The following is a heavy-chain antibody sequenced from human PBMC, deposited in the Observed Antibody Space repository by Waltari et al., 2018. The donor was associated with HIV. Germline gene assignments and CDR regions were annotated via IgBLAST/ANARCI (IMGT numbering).Heavy chain of an antibody. V-gene: IGHV3-7*01. CDR1: GFTFSKFW. D-gene: IGHD2-2*02. CDR3: ASPSIRAGMDV. J-gene: IGHJ6*02. Sequence: EVQLVESGRGLVQPGGSLRLPCAASGFTFSKFWMSWVRQAPGKGMEWLANIKQDGSEKYDVDSVKGRFTISRDNAKNSLYLQMTRLRAEDTAVYYCASPSIRAGMDVWGQGTTVTVAS. CDR2: IKQDGSEK.